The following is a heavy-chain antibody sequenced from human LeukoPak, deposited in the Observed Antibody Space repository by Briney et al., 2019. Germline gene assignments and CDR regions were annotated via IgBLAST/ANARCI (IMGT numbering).Heavy chain of an antibody. J-gene: IGHJ5*02. CDR1: GGSVSSGSYY. V-gene: IGHV4-61*01. Sequence: SETLSLTCTVSGGSVSSGSYYWSWIRQTPGKGLEWIGYIYYTGSTNYNPSLKSRVTISVDTSKNQFSLKLSSVTAADTAVYYCASTLGYGWFDPWGQGTLVTVSS. CDR3: ASTLGYGWFDP. D-gene: IGHD1-1*01. CDR2: IYYTGST.